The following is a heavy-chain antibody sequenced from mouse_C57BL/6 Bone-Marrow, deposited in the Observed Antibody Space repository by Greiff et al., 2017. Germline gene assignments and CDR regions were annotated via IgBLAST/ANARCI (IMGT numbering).Heavy chain of an antibody. V-gene: IGHV1-82*01. CDR1: GYAFSSSW. D-gene: IGHD2-4*01. Sequence: VQLLQSGPELVKPGASVKISCKASGYAFSSSWMNWVKQRPGKGLEWIGRIYPGDGDTNYNGKFKGKATLTADKSSSTAYMQLSRLTTEDSAVYFCARYDYDGSYYAMDYWGQGPSLTVSS. CDR3: ARYDYDGSYYAMDY. J-gene: IGHJ4*01. CDR2: IYPGDGDT.